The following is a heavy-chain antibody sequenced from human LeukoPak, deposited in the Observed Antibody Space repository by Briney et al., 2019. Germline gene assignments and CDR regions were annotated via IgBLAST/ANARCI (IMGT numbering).Heavy chain of an antibody. J-gene: IGHJ6*03. CDR3: AGDTTASFYYMDV. V-gene: IGHV4-39*01. D-gene: IGHD1-1*01. CDR2: IYYSGST. CDR1: GASISSTTYY. Sequence: PSETLSLTCTVSGASISSTTYYYDWIRQPPGKGLEWIGSIYYSGSTYYNPSLKSRVTISVDTSKNQFSLNLTSVTAADTAVYYCAGDTTASFYYMDVWGNGTTVTVSS.